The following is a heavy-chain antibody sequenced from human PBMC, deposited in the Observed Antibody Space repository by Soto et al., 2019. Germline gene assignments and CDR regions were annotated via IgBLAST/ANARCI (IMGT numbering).Heavy chain of an antibody. CDR2: LSDSGGSI. Sequence: EVQLLESGGGLVQPGGSLRLSCTASGFTFNRHAMTWVRQAPGKGLEWVSGLSDSGGSIYSADSVKGRFTISRDNSMNTLYLQMNTLRAEDTAVYYCAKVSSAWYAGFFDLWGQGTLVTVSS. CDR3: AKVSSAWYAGFFDL. D-gene: IGHD2-8*01. V-gene: IGHV3-23*01. J-gene: IGHJ4*02. CDR1: GFTFNRHA.